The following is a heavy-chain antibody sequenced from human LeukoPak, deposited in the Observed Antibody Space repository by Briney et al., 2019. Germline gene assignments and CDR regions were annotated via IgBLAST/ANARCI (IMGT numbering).Heavy chain of an antibody. CDR3: ARGYCSGGSCLPFDY. D-gene: IGHD2-15*01. CDR2: IKQDGSEK. V-gene: IGHV3-7*01. J-gene: IGHJ4*02. CDR1: GFTFSNYG. Sequence: GGSLRLSCAASGFTFSNYGMHWVRQAPGKGLEWVANIKQDGSEKDYVDSVKGRFTISRDNAKNSLYLQMNSLRAEDTAVYYCARGYCSGGSCLPFDYWGQGTLVTVSS.